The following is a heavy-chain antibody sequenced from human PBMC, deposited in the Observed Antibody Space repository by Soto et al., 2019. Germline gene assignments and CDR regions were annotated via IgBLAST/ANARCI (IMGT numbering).Heavy chain of an antibody. CDR2: IYHSGST. J-gene: IGHJ4*02. Sequence: QVQLQESGPGLVKPSGTLSLTCAVSGGSISSSNWWSWVRQPPGKGLEWIGEIYHSGSTNYNPSLKXXVXIXXDKSKNQFSLKLSSVTAADTAVYYCAEGRYGSVNNWGQGTLVTVSS. CDR1: GGSISSSNW. D-gene: IGHD3-10*01. CDR3: AEGRYGSVNN. V-gene: IGHV4-4*02.